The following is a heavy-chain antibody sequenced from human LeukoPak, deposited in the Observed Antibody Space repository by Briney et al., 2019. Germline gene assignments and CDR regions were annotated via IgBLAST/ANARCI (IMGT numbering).Heavy chain of an antibody. Sequence: PGGSLRLSCAASGFTFSSYSMNWVRQAPGKGLEWVSYISSSSSTIYYADSVKGRFTISRDNAKNSLYLQMNSLRAEDTAVYYCARGGFDIVVVPASRAAFDIWGQGTMVTVSS. V-gene: IGHV3-48*04. CDR1: GFTFSSYS. J-gene: IGHJ3*02. D-gene: IGHD2-2*01. CDR3: ARGGFDIVVVPASRAAFDI. CDR2: ISSSSSTI.